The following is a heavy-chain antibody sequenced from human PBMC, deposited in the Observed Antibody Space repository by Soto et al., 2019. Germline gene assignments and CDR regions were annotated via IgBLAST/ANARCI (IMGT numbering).Heavy chain of an antibody. J-gene: IGHJ5*02. CDR1: TGSFSGYY. D-gene: IGHD3-22*01. V-gene: IGHV4-34*01. Sequence: SGTLSLTCAVYTGSFSGYYWTWIRQPPGKGLEWIGEINHSGSTNYNPSLKSRVTISVDKSKNQVSLKLSSVTAADTAVYYCARGSSGYYYSWFDPWGQGTLVTVSS. CDR3: ARGSSGYYYSWFDP. CDR2: INHSGST.